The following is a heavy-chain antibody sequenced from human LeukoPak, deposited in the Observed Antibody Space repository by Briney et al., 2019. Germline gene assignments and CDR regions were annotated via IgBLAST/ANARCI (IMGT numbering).Heavy chain of an antibody. D-gene: IGHD3-10*01. CDR3: ARDVQNYYGSGTLYYFDY. J-gene: IGHJ4*02. V-gene: IGHV4-38-2*02. Sequence: MTSETLSLTCAVSGYSISSGYYWGWIRQPPGKGLEWIGSIYHSGSTYYNPSLKSRVIISVDTSKNRFSLKLSSVTAADTAVYYCARDVQNYYGSGTLYYFDYWGQGTLVTVSS. CDR2: IYHSGST. CDR1: GYSISSGYY.